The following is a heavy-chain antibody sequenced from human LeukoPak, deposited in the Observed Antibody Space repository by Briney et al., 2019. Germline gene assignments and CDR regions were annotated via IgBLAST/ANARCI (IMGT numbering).Heavy chain of an antibody. V-gene: IGHV4-59*08. CDR1: SGSVTGYF. CDR2: VFHSGGT. Sequence: PSETLSLNCTVSSGSVTGYFWSWIRQPPGKGLEWIGYVFHSGGTLYNPSLQRRGTISVDTSKTQFSLKLTSVTAADTAVYYCARHARHPFYNDRNGYYRGQLDYWGQGTVVTVSS. CDR3: ARHARHPFYNDRNGYYRGQLDY. J-gene: IGHJ4*02. D-gene: IGHD3-22*01.